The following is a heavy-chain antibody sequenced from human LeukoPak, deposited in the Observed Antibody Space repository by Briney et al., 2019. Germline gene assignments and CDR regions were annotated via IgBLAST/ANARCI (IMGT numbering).Heavy chain of an antibody. CDR2: ISAYKGNT. J-gene: IGHJ5*02. Sequence: GASVKVSCKASGYTFTSYGISWVRQAPGQGLEWMGWISAYKGNTNYAQKLQGRVTMTTDTSTSTAYMELRSLRSHDTAVYYCARADIVVVPAAPPGNWFDPCGQGTLVTVSS. CDR1: GYTFTSYG. D-gene: IGHD2-2*01. V-gene: IGHV1-18*01. CDR3: ARADIVVVPAAPPGNWFDP.